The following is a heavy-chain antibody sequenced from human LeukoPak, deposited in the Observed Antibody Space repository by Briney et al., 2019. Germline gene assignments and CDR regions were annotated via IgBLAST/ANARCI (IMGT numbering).Heavy chain of an antibody. D-gene: IGHD3-22*01. CDR2: INPNSGGT. V-gene: IGHV1-2*02. CDR3: ARDFPYYYDRVEAFDI. CDR1: GYTFTGYY. Sequence: ASVTVSCTASGYTFTGYYMHWVRQAPGQGLEWMGWINPNSGGTNYAQKFKGRVTMTRDTSISTAYMELSRLRSDDTDVYYCARDFPYYYDRVEAFDIWGQGTMVTVSS. J-gene: IGHJ3*02.